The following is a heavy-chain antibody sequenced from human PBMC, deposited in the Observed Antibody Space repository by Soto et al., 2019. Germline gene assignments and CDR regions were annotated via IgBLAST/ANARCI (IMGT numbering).Heavy chain of an antibody. J-gene: IGHJ4*02. V-gene: IGHV5-51*01. CDR3: ARLVDGYPGY. Sequence: PVESLTISCEASGYSVTSQWIGWVRQMPGKGLEWMGLIFPGDSDTRYSPSFQGQVTISADKSISTAFLQWSSLKASDTAMYYCARLVDGYPGYWGQGTLVSVSS. D-gene: IGHD5-12*01. CDR1: GYSVTSQW. CDR2: IFPGDSDT.